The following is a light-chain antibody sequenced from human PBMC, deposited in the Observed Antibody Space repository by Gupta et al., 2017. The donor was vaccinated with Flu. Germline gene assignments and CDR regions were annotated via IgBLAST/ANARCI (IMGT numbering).Light chain of an antibody. V-gene: IGKV1-39*01. Sequence: DIQMTQSPSSLSASVGDRVTITCRASQSVSGYVNWYQQRPGKAPKLLSSDVSNLQSGVPSTVRGSGSVTDFTLTISNLQPEDSATYYCPTGFGVTRTCGGGTTGDIK. CDR3: PTGFGVTRT. J-gene: IGKJ4*01. CDR2: DVS. CDR1: QSVSGY.